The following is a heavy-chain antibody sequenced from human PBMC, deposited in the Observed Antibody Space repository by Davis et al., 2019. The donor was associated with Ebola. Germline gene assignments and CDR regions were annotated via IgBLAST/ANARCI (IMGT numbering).Heavy chain of an antibody. V-gene: IGHV4-34*01. Sequence: SETLSLTCAVYGGSFSGYYWSWIRQPPGKGLEWIGEINHSGSTNYNPSLKSRVTISVDTSKNQFSLQLNSVTPEDTAVYYCARAPDYYYGMDVWGQGTTVTVSS. CDR1: GGSFSGYY. CDR2: INHSGST. CDR3: ARAPDYYYGMDV. J-gene: IGHJ6*02.